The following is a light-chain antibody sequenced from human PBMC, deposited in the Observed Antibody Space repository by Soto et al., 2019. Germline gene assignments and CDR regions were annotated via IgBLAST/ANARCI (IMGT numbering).Light chain of an antibody. J-gene: IGLJ1*01. CDR3: RVWDSSTSHFV. CDR1: NIGSKN. CDR2: RDT. V-gene: IGLV3-9*01. Sequence: SYALTQPLSVSGSLGQTASIPCGGNNIGSKNEHWYQQKPGQAPVLVIYRDTYLPSRIPARRSGSNSCNTATMPISRAHAGDGAADYCRVWDSSTSHFVFGTGTKVTVL.